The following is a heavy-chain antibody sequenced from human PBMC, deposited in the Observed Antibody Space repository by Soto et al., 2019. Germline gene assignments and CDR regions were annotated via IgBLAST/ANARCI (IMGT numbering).Heavy chain of an antibody. CDR1: GGSISSYY. CDR3: ARGGSFQGGKMDV. Sequence: SETLSLTCTVSGGSISSYYWSWIRQHPGKGLEWIGYIYYSGSTYYSPSLKSRVTISVDTSKNQFSLKLSSVTAADTAVYYCARGGSFQGGKMDVWGKGTTVTVSS. D-gene: IGHD3-16*01. J-gene: IGHJ6*04. V-gene: IGHV4-59*06. CDR2: IYYSGST.